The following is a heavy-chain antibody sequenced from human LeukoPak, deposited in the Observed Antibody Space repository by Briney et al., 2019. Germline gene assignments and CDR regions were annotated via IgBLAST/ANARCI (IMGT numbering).Heavy chain of an antibody. CDR3: ARSPVPWQSRFDY. CDR2: LYISGTT. CDR1: EFTFSSSY. D-gene: IGHD1-1*01. V-gene: IGHV3-53*01. Sequence: GGSLRLSRAASEFTFSSSYMSWIRQAPGKGLEWLSVLYISGTTYYADSVKGRFTISRDSSKNTLFLQMNGLRAEDTAIYYCARSPVPWQSRFDYWGQGTVVTVSS. J-gene: IGHJ4*02.